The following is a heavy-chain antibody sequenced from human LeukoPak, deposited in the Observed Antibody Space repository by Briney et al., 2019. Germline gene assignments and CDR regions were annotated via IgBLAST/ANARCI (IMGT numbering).Heavy chain of an antibody. D-gene: IGHD4-23*01. Sequence: GGSLRLSCAASGFTFSSYGMHWVRQAPGKGLEWVAVISYDGSNKYYADSVKGRFTISRDNSKNTLYLQMNSLRAEDTAVYYCARGNDYGGPHYWGQGTLVTVSS. J-gene: IGHJ4*02. V-gene: IGHV3-30*03. CDR2: ISYDGSNK. CDR1: GFTFSSYG. CDR3: ARGNDYGGPHY.